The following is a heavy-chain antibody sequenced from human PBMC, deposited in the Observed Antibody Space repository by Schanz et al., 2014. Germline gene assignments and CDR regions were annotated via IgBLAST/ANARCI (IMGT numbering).Heavy chain of an antibody. J-gene: IGHJ3*01. CDR2: MNPNSGNT. CDR3: ATMWGYCTATACQILEVLDV. CDR1: GYNITSND. Sequence: QVLQVQSGAEVKKPGASVKVSCKASGYNITSNDVTWVRQATGQGLEWMGWMNPNSGNTGYAQKFQGRVTMTRNTSISTAYMELSSLRSDDTAMYYCATMWGYCTATACQILEVLDVWGQGTMVTVS. D-gene: IGHD2-8*02. V-gene: IGHV1-8*01.